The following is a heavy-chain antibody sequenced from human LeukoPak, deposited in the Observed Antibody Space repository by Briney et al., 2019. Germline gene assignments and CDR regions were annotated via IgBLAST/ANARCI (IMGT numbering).Heavy chain of an antibody. V-gene: IGHV1-46*01. D-gene: IGHD2-15*01. J-gene: IGHJ4*02. Sequence: GASVKVSCQASGYTFTSYYMHWVRQAPGQGLEWMGIINPSGGSTSYAQKFQGRVTMTRDTCTSTVYMELSSLRSEDTAVYYCASDPTTGYCSGGSCYSYDYWGQGTLVTVSS. CDR3: ASDPTTGYCSGGSCYSYDY. CDR1: GYTFTSYY. CDR2: INPSGGST.